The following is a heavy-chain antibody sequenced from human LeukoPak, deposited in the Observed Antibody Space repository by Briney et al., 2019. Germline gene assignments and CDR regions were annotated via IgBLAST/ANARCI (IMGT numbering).Heavy chain of an antibody. CDR2: IKQDGSEK. CDR1: GFNLSSYR. V-gene: IGHV3-7*01. Sequence: GGSLILSCASSGFNLSSYRMGSVRQARGKGLEWVAHIKQDGSEKYYVDSVKGRFTISRDNAKNSQYLQMNSLRAEDTAVYYCARDGDSSGWYYYYGMDVWGQGTTVTVSS. D-gene: IGHD6-19*01. J-gene: IGHJ6*02. CDR3: ARDGDSSGWYYYYGMDV.